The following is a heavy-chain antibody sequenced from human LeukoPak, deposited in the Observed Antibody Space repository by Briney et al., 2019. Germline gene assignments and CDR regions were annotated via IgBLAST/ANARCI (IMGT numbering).Heavy chain of an antibody. D-gene: IGHD3-22*01. Sequence: SETLSLTCTVSGGSISSYYWSWIRQPPGKGLEWIGYIYYSGSTNYNPSLKSRVTISVDTSKNQFSLKLSSVTAADTAVYYCARGAPRYYYDSSHDAFDIWGQGTMVTVSS. J-gene: IGHJ3*02. CDR2: IYYSGST. V-gene: IGHV4-59*01. CDR1: GGSISSYY. CDR3: ARGAPRYYYDSSHDAFDI.